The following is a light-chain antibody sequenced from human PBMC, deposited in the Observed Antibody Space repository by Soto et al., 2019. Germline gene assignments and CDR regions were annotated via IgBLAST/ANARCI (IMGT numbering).Light chain of an antibody. CDR3: QQCGTSRT. V-gene: IGKV3-20*01. Sequence: EIVMTQSPATLSVSPGERATLSCRASQSLSSSLLAWYQQKPGQAPRLLIYGASNRATGIPDRFSGSGSGTDFTLTINKLEPEDFSVYYCQQCGTSRTFGQGTKVDIK. CDR1: QSLSSSL. CDR2: GAS. J-gene: IGKJ1*01.